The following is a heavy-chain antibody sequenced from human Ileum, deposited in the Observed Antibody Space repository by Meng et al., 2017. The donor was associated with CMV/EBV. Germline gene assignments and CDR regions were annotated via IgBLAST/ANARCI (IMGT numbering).Heavy chain of an antibody. J-gene: IGHJ6*02. CDR2: IYYSGST. CDR3: ARHRVYYDFWSGPLPGIMDV. CDR1: GGSISSSSYY. Sequence: GSLRLSCTVSGGSISSSSYYWGWIRQPPGKGLEWIGCIYYSGSTYYNPSLKSRVTISVDTSKNQFSLKLSSVTAADTAVYYCARHRVYYDFWSGPLPGIMDVWGQGTTVTVSS. D-gene: IGHD3-3*01. V-gene: IGHV4-39*01.